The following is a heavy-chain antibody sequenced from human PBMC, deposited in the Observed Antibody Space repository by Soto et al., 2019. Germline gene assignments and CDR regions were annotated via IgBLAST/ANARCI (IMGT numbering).Heavy chain of an antibody. J-gene: IGHJ4*02. Sequence: QITLNESGPTLVKPTQTLTLTCTLSGFSLSTSGVGVGWIRQPPGRALEWLALIFWDDDKRYSPSLKSRLTITKDTSKNQVVLTMTIMDPVDTATYYCAHRVDGNNHFDYWGQGTPVTVSS. CDR3: AHRVDGNNHFDY. CDR2: IFWDDDK. V-gene: IGHV2-5*02. CDR1: GFSLSTSGVG.